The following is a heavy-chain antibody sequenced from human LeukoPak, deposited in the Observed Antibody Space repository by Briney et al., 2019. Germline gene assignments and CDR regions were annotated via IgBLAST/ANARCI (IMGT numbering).Heavy chain of an antibody. V-gene: IGHV1-8*01. CDR3: ARAYCGGDCYPDY. CDR1: GYTFTSYD. D-gene: IGHD2-21*02. Sequence: GASVKVSCKASGYTFTSYDINWVRQATGQGLGGMGWMNPNSGNTGYAQKFQGRVTMTRNTSIRTAYMELSSLRSEDTAVYYCARAYCGGDCYPDYWGQGTLVTVSS. J-gene: IGHJ4*02. CDR2: MNPNSGNT.